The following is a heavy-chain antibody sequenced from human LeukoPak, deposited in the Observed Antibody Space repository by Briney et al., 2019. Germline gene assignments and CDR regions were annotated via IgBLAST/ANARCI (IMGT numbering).Heavy chain of an antibody. V-gene: IGHV3-53*01. J-gene: IGHJ3*02. D-gene: IGHD6-25*01. CDR1: GFTVSSNY. CDR3: ARGVRRRPDAFDI. Sequence: GGSLRLSCAASGFTVSSNYMSRVRQAPGKGLEWVSVIYSGGSTYYADSVKGRFTISRDNSKNTLYLQMDSLRAEDTAVYYCARGVRRRPDAFDIWGQGTMVTVSS. CDR2: IYSGGST.